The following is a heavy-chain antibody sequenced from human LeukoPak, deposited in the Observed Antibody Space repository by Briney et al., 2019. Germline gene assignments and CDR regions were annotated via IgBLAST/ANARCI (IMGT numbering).Heavy chain of an antibody. J-gene: IGHJ4*02. Sequence: PGGSLRLSCAASGFTVSSNYMSWVRQAPGKGLEWVSVIYSGGSTYYADSVKGRFTISRDNSKNTLYLQMNSLRAEDTAVYYCARGGMGLGPKYSFPDYWGQGTLVTVSS. CDR1: GFTVSSNY. CDR2: IYSGGST. V-gene: IGHV3-66*01. CDR3: ARGGMGLGPKYSFPDY. D-gene: IGHD5-18*01.